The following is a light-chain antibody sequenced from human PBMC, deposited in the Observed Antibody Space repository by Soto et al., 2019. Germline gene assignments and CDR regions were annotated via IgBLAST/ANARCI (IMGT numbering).Light chain of an antibody. CDR1: QGISNY. CDR3: QTRAS. V-gene: IGKV1-27*01. CDR2: AAS. Sequence: DIQMTQSPSSLSASVGDRVTISCRASQGISNYLAWYQQKPGKVPKLLIYAASTLQSGVPSRFSGSGSGTDFTLTISILQPEDVATYYCQTRASFGPGTKVDVK. J-gene: IGKJ3*01.